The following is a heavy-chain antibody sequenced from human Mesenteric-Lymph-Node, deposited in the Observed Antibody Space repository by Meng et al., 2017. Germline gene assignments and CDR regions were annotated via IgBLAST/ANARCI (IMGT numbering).Heavy chain of an antibody. J-gene: IGHJ4*02. D-gene: IGHD6-25*01. V-gene: IGHV3-7*01. CDR2: IKPDESAK. CDR3: ATSAAAAGDD. CDR1: GFTFNNYW. Sequence: GGSLRLSCAASGFTFNNYWMSWVRQAPGKGLEWVANIKPDESAKFYVDSVKGRFTISRDNARNLLYLQMNSLRDEDTALYYCATSAAAAGDDWGQGTLVTVSS.